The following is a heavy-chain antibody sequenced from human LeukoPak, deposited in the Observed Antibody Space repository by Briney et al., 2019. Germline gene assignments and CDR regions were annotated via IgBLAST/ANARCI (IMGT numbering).Heavy chain of an antibody. CDR2: INPNSGGT. V-gene: IGHV1-2*02. J-gene: IGHJ5*02. Sequence: ASVKVSCKASGYTFTGYYMHWVRQAPGQGLEWMGWINPNSGGTNYAQKFQGRVTMTRDTSISTAYMELSRLRFDDTAVYYCARDKFPYYDFWSGYYGGGRFDPWGQGTLVTVSS. CDR1: GYTFTGYY. CDR3: ARDKFPYYDFWSGYYGGGRFDP. D-gene: IGHD3-3*01.